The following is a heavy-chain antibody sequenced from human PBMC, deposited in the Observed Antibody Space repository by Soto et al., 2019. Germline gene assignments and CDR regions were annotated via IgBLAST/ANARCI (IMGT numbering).Heavy chain of an antibody. CDR2: ISSSSSYI. V-gene: IGHV3-21*01. J-gene: IGHJ5*02. CDR3: ARDDLDSSSSGSLDP. D-gene: IGHD6-6*01. CDR1: GFTFSSYS. Sequence: AGGSLRLSCAASGFTFSSYSMNWVRQAPGKGLEWVSSISSSSSYIYYADSVKGRFTISRDNAKNSLYLQMNSLRAEDTAVYYCARDDLDSSSSGSLDPRGPGTLLTGSS.